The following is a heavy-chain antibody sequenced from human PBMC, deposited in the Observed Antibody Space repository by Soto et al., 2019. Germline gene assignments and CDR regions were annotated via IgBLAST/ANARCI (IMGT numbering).Heavy chain of an antibody. CDR1: GGSFSGYY. CDR2: INHSGST. J-gene: IGHJ4*02. CDR3: ARWVARPFYFDY. D-gene: IGHD6-6*01. Sequence: SETLSLTCAVYGGSFSGYYWSWIRQPPGKGLEWIGEINHSGSTNYNPSLKSRVTISVDTSKNQFSLKLSSVTAADTAVYYCARWVARPFYFDYWGQGTLVTVSS. V-gene: IGHV4-34*01.